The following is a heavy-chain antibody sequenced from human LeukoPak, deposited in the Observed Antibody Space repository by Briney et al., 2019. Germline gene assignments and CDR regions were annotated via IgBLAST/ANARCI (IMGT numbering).Heavy chain of an antibody. CDR2: ISSNSENR. J-gene: IGHJ3*02. V-gene: IGHV3-9*01. CDR1: GFTFDDYA. Sequence: PGGSLRLSCAASGFTFDDYAMHWVRQAPGKGLEWVSGISSNSENRGYAESVKGRFTISRDNAKNSLYLQMNSLRAEDTAVYYCARVWDTAMVISSRDAFDIWGQGTMVTVSS. CDR3: ARVWDTAMVISSRDAFDI. D-gene: IGHD5-18*01.